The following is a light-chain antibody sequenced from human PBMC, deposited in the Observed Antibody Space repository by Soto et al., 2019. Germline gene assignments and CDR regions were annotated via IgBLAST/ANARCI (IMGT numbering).Light chain of an antibody. V-gene: IGLV2-14*01. CDR3: SSYTSSSTRV. Sequence: QSVLTQPASVSGSPVQSITISCTGTSSDVGGYNYVSWYQQHPGKAPKLMIYEVSNRPSGVSNRFSGSKSGNTASLTISGLQAEDEADYYCSSYTSSSTRVFGGGTQLTVL. J-gene: IGLJ2*01. CDR1: SSDVGGYNY. CDR2: EVS.